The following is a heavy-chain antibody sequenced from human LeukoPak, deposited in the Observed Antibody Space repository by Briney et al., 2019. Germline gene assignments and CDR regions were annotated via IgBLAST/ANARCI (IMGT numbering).Heavy chain of an antibody. CDR3: ARDLGITGTTWGYYFDY. CDR1: GYTFTSYY. CDR2: INPSGGST. Sequence: ASVKVSCKASGYTFTSYYMRWVRQAPGQGFEWMGIINPSGGSTSYAQKFQGRVTMTRDTSTSTVYMELSSLRSEDTAVYYCARDLGITGTTWGYYFDYWGQGTLVTVSS. J-gene: IGHJ4*02. D-gene: IGHD1-20*01. V-gene: IGHV1-46*01.